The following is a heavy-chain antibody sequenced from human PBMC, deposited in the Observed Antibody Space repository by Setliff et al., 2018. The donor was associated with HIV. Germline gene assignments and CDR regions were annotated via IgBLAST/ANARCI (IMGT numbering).Heavy chain of an antibody. CDR3: ARTLWFEESASYDAFDI. Sequence: SETLSLTCAVYGGSFSDYFWTWIRQPPGKGLGWIGKIRPSGGTNYNPSPKSRVTISVDSSKNQFSLKLSSVTAADTAVYFCARTLWFEESASYDAFDIWGQGTMVT. CDR2: IRPSGGT. V-gene: IGHV4-34*01. CDR1: GGSFSDYF. D-gene: IGHD3-10*01. J-gene: IGHJ3*02.